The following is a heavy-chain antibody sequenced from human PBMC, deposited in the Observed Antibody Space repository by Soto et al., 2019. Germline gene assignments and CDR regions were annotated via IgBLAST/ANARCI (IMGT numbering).Heavy chain of an antibody. V-gene: IGHV1-8*01. Sequence: QVQLVQSGAEVKKPGASVKVSCKASGYTFTSYDINWVRQATGQGLEWMGWMNPNSGNTGYAQKFQCRDXXXMXPSISTAYMELSSLRAEDTAVYYCAREISGSYRFDYWGQGTLVTVSS. D-gene: IGHD1-26*01. CDR1: GYTFTSYD. CDR3: AREISGSYRFDY. J-gene: IGHJ4*02. CDR2: MNPNSGNT.